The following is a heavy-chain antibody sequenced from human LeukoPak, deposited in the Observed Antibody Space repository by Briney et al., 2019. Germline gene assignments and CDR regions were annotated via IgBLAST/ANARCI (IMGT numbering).Heavy chain of an antibody. Sequence: GGSLRLSCAASGFTFSSYGMHWVRQAPGKGLEWVAFIRYDGSNKYYADSVKGRFTVSRDNSKNTLYLQMNSLRAEDTAVYYCASERAAAGTSPFDFWGQGTLVTVPS. CDR2: IRYDGSNK. CDR3: ASERAAAGTSPFDF. D-gene: IGHD6-13*01. V-gene: IGHV3-30*02. CDR1: GFTFSSYG. J-gene: IGHJ4*02.